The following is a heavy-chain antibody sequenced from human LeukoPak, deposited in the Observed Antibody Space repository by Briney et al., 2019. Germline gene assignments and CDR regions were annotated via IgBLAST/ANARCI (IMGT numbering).Heavy chain of an antibody. V-gene: IGHV3-72*01. CDR1: GFTFSDHY. D-gene: IGHD5-18*01. CDR2: TRNKANSYAT. Sequence: PGGSLRLSCAASGFTFSDHYMDWVRQAPGKGLEWVGRTRNKANSYATEYAASVKGRFTISRDDSKNSLYLQMNSLKTEDTAVYYCAREGTWIQLRSFDYWGQGTLVTVSS. CDR3: AREGTWIQLRSFDY. J-gene: IGHJ4*02.